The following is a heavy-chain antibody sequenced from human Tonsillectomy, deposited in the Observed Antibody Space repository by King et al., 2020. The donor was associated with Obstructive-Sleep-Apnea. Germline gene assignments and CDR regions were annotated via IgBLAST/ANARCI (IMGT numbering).Heavy chain of an antibody. Sequence: QLVQSGAEVKKPGASVKVSCKASGYSFTGNYMHWVRQAPGQGLEWMGWINPNSGGTDYAQKFQGRVTMTRDTSISTAYMALSRLSSDDTAVYYCARDAAAEFHRRVNYFDYWGQGTLVTVSS. CDR1: GYSFTGNY. D-gene: IGHD6-13*01. V-gene: IGHV1-2*02. CDR2: INPNSGGT. CDR3: ARDAAAEFHRRVNYFDY. J-gene: IGHJ4*02.